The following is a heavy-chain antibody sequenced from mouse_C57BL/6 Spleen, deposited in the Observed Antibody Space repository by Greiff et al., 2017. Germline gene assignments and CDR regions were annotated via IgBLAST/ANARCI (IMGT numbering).Heavy chain of an antibody. V-gene: IGHV1-80*01. D-gene: IGHD2-4*01. Sequence: QVQLQQSGAELVKPGASVKISCKASGYAFSSYWMNWVKQRPGKGLEWIGQIYPGDGDTNYNGKFKGKATLTADKSSSTAYMQLSSLTSEDSAVYFCTRWDYDGDYFDYWGQGTTRTVSS. CDR1: GYAFSSYW. CDR2: IYPGDGDT. J-gene: IGHJ2*01. CDR3: TRWDYDGDYFDY.